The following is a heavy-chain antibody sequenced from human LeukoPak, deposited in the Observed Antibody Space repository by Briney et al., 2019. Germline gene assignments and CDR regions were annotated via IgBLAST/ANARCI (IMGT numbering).Heavy chain of an antibody. CDR3: ATLYYYDSSGYYFDRAPTDY. D-gene: IGHD3-22*01. Sequence: SETLSLTCTVSGGSISSYYWGWIRQPAGKGLEWIGRIYTSGSTNYNPSLKSRVTMSVDTSKNQFSLKLSSVTAADTAVYYCATLYYYDSSGYYFDRAPTDYWGQGTLVTVSS. V-gene: IGHV4-4*07. J-gene: IGHJ4*02. CDR2: IYTSGST. CDR1: GGSISSYY.